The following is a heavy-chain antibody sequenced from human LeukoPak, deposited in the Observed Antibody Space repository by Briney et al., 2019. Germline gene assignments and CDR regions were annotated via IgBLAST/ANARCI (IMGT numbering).Heavy chain of an antibody. CDR1: GGSISSYY. Sequence: SETLSLTCTVSGGSISSYYWSWIRQPPGKGLEGIGYIYDSGSTNYNPSLNSRVTISVDTSKNQFSLKLSSVTAADTAVYYCARDNSYYYGSGSSYWYFDLWGRGTLVTVSS. CDR2: IYDSGST. CDR3: ARDNSYYYGSGSSYWYFDL. D-gene: IGHD3-10*01. J-gene: IGHJ2*01. V-gene: IGHV4-59*01.